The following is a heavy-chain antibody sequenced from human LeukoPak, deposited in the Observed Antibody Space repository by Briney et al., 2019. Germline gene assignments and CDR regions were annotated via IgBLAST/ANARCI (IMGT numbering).Heavy chain of an antibody. D-gene: IGHD3-22*01. CDR1: GGSISSGDYY. CDR3: ARFRFDSSGYYYGAAFDI. V-gene: IGHV4-30-4*01. CDR2: IYYSGST. Sequence: SSETLSLTCTVSGGSISSGDYYWSWIRQPPGKGLEWIGYIYYSGSTYYNPSLKSRVTISVDTSKNQFSLKLSSVTAADTAVYYCARFRFDSSGYYYGAAFDIWGQGTMVTVSS. J-gene: IGHJ3*02.